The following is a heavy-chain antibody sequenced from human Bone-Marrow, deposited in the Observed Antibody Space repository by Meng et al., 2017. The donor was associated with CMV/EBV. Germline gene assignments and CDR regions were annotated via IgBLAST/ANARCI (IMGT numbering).Heavy chain of an antibody. V-gene: IGHV3-74*03. J-gene: IGHJ3*02. CDR3: ARDDFDI. CDR1: AFIFNNYW. Sequence: GGSPRLSCAVSAFIFNNYWMHWVRQAPGKGLVWVSRINSDGSSTTYADSVKGRFTISRDNAKKMLYLQMNSLRVEDTAVYYCARDDFDIWGQGTMVTVSS. CDR2: INSDGSST.